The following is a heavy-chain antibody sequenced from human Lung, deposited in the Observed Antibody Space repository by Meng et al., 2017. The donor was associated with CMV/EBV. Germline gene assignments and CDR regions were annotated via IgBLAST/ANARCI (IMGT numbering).Heavy chain of an antibody. V-gene: IGHV3-30*04. CDR3: ARSPVLAGSDWVTDF. CDR2: ISYDVITK. Sequence: SXKISXAASGFTFSLYPMHWVRQAPGKGLEWLTVISYDVITKHYADSVKGRFTISRDNSRNTLYLQMDSLRPEDTAMYYCARSPVLAGSDWVTDFWGQGTXVTVSP. D-gene: IGHD6-19*01. J-gene: IGHJ4*02. CDR1: GFTFSLYP.